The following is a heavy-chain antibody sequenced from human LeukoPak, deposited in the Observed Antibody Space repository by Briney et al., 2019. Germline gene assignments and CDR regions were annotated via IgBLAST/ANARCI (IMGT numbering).Heavy chain of an antibody. Sequence: PGGSLRLSCAASGFTFSTYAMSWVRQAPGKGLEWVSGISDSGGNTYHADSVKGRFTISRDNSKNTLYVQMNSLRAEDTAVYYCAKDPRVGNDYVWGSYRSTLFEYWGQGTLVTVSS. V-gene: IGHV3-23*01. CDR2: ISDSGGNT. J-gene: IGHJ4*02. CDR3: AKDPRVGNDYVWGSYRSTLFEY. CDR1: GFTFSTYA. D-gene: IGHD3-16*02.